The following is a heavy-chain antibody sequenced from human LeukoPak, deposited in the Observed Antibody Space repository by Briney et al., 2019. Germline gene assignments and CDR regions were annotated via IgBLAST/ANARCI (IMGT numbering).Heavy chain of an antibody. CDR3: AAGGVDTTDRAPWQAFDI. CDR2: IKSMSDGKPP. J-gene: IGHJ3*02. D-gene: IGHD3-22*01. V-gene: IGHV3-15*01. CDR1: GFLHHHCW. Sequence: GRSVSLSRASWGFLHHHCWQHGVRQPWTRGLEGVGRIKSMSDGKPPDDAPAESGGFTISRDDSKNMLYLQMNILRPEDTAVYHCAAGGVDTTDRAPWQAFDIWGQGTMVTLSS.